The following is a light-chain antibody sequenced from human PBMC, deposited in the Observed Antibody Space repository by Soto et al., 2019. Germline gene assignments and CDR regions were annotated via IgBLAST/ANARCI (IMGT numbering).Light chain of an antibody. CDR1: QSVSSFS. J-gene: IGKJ1*01. CDR2: GAS. V-gene: IGKV3-20*01. CDR3: QQYGRSLPT. Sequence: EIVLTQSPCTLSLSPGERATLSCRASQSVSSFSLAWYQQKPGQPPSLLIYGASSRATGIPDRFSGSGSGRDFTLTISRLEPEDFAVYYCQQYGRSLPTFGQGTKVDIK.